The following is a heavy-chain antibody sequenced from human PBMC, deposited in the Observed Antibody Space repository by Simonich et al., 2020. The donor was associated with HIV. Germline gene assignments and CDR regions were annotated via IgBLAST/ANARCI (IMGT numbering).Heavy chain of an antibody. V-gene: IGHV4-4*02. CDR2: IYHSGST. D-gene: IGHD6-19*01. CDR1: GDSISRSNW. J-gene: IGHJ4*02. Sequence: QVQLQQWGAGLLKPSETLSLTCAVSGDSISRSNWWSWVRQPPGKGLEWIGEIYHSGSTNYNPSLKSRVTISIDKSKNQFSLKLSSVTAADTAVYYCATSSGWYRIDYWGQGTLVIVSS. CDR3: ATSSGWYRIDY.